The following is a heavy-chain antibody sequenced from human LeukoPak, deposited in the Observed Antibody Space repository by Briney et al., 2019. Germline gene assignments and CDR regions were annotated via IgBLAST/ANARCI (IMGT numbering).Heavy chain of an antibody. CDR2: IYYTGNT. CDR1: GGSISSSSYY. V-gene: IGHV4-39*02. Sequence: PSETLPLTCTVSGGSISSSSYYWGWIRRPPGKGLEWIGNIYYTGNTYYNPSLKSRVTISVDTSKNQFSLELSSVTAADTAVYYCARDTVLNYFDYWGQGTLVTVSS. D-gene: IGHD4-17*01. CDR3: ARDTVLNYFDY. J-gene: IGHJ4*02.